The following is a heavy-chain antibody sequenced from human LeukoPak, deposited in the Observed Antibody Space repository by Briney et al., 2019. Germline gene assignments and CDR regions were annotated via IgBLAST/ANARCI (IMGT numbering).Heavy chain of an antibody. CDR1: GFTFSSHW. CDR2: IDPDGSIT. J-gene: IGHJ6*02. V-gene: IGHV3-74*01. Sequence: PGGSLRLSCAASGFTFSSHWMHWVRQAPGEGLVWVSRIDPDGSITNYADSVKGRFTTSRDNAKNTLYLQMNSLRAEDTALYYCTRVQAGRAGLMDVWGRGTTVTVSS. CDR3: TRVQAGRAGLMDV. D-gene: IGHD6-13*01.